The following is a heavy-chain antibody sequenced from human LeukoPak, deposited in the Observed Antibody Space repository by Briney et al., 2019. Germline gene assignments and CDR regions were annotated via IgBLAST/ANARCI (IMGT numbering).Heavy chain of an antibody. Sequence: SETLSLTCTVSGDSITSGSYYWSWIRQPAGKGLEWIGRIFISGGTNYNPSLRSRVTMSLDTSKNQFSLKLSSVTAADTAVYYCARDRGTWNDDGFDYWGQGTLVTVSS. CDR1: GDSITSGSYY. V-gene: IGHV4-61*02. CDR2: IFISGGT. D-gene: IGHD1-1*01. J-gene: IGHJ4*02. CDR3: ARDRGTWNDDGFDY.